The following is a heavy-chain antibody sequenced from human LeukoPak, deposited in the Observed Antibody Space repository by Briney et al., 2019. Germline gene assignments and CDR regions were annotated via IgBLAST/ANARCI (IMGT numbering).Heavy chain of an antibody. Sequence: SETLSLTCTVSGDSISSYYWSWIRQPPGKGLEWIGYIYYSGSTNYNPSLKSRVTISVDTSKNQFSLKLSSVTAADTAVYYCARGGYSYAEKNDYWGQGTLVTVSS. D-gene: IGHD5-18*01. J-gene: IGHJ4*02. CDR2: IYYSGST. CDR1: GDSISSYY. CDR3: ARGGYSYAEKNDY. V-gene: IGHV4-59*01.